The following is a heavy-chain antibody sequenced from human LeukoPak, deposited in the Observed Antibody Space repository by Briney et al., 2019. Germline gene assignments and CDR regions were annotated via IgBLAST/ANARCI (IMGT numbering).Heavy chain of an antibody. CDR3: AGHGGNSVGWFDP. V-gene: IGHV4-34*01. CDR1: GGSFSGYY. J-gene: IGHJ5*02. D-gene: IGHD4-23*01. Sequence: SETLSLTCAVYGGSFSGYYWSWIRQPPGKGLEWIGEINHSGSTNYNPSLKSRVTISVDTSKNQFSLKLSSVTAADTAVYYCAGHGGNSVGWFDPWGQGTLVTVSS. CDR2: INHSGST.